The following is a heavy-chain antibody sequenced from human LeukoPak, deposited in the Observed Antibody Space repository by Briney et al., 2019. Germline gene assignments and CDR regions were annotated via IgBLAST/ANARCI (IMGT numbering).Heavy chain of an antibody. CDR1: GFTFDDYA. J-gene: IGHJ3*02. D-gene: IGHD3-22*01. CDR2: ISWNSGSI. Sequence: GGSLRLSCTVSGFTFDDYAMHWVRQAPGKGLEWVSGISWNSGSIGYADSVKGRFTISRDNAKNSLYLQMNSLRAEDTALYYCAKSLLPYYYDSSDAFDIWGQGTMVTVSS. CDR3: AKSLLPYYYDSSDAFDI. V-gene: IGHV3-9*01.